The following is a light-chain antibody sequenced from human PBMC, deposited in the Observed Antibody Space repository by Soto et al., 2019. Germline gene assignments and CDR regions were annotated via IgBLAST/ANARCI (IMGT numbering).Light chain of an antibody. V-gene: IGLV2-8*01. J-gene: IGLJ1*01. CDR3: SSYAGSIKSV. Sequence: ALTQPPSASGSPGQSVTISCTGTSSDVGGYNYVSWYQQHPGKAPKLMIYEVSKRPSGVPDRFSGSKSGNTASLTVSGLQPEDEADYYCSSYAGSIKSVFGTGTKSPS. CDR2: EVS. CDR1: SSDVGGYNY.